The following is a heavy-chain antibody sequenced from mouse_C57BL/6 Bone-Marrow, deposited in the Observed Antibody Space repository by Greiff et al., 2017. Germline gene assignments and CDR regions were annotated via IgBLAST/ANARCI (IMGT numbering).Heavy chain of an antibody. Sequence: EVKLMESGGGLVQPGGSLSLSCAASGFTFTDYYMSWVRQPPGKALEWLGFIRNKANGYTTAYSASVKGRFTISRDNSQSILYLQMNALRAEDSATYYCARSPSSGYVDYWGQGTTLTVSS. CDR2: IRNKANGYTT. D-gene: IGHD3-2*02. CDR1: GFTFTDYY. CDR3: ARSPSSGYVDY. J-gene: IGHJ2*01. V-gene: IGHV7-3*01.